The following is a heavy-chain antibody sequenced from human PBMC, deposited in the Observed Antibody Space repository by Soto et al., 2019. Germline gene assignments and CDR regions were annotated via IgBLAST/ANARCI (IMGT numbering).Heavy chain of an antibody. Sequence: SETLSLTCTVSGGSISSSSYYWGWIRQPPGKGLEWIGNIYYSGSTYYNPSLKSRVTISVDTSNNQLSLKLRSVTAADTAVYYCARHDGFSSGWIFDYWGHGTLVTVSS. V-gene: IGHV4-39*01. J-gene: IGHJ4*01. CDR3: ARHDGFSSGWIFDY. CDR1: GGSISSSSYY. D-gene: IGHD6-19*01. CDR2: IYYSGST.